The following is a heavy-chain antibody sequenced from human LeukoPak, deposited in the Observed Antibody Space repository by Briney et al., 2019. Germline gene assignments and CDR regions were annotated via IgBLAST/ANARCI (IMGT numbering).Heavy chain of an antibody. CDR3: ARGDAIVGAQDDAFDI. V-gene: IGHV1-69*04. CDR1: GGTFTSYA. J-gene: IGHJ3*02. CDR2: IIPILGIA. Sequence: SVKVSCKASGGTFTSYAISWVRQAPGQGLEWMGRIIPILGIANYAQKFQGRVTITADKSTSTAYMELSSLGSEDTAVYYCARGDAIVGAQDDAFDIWGQGTMVTVSS. D-gene: IGHD1-26*01.